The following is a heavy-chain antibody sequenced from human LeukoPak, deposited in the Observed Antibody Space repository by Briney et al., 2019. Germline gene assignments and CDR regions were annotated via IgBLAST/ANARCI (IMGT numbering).Heavy chain of an antibody. V-gene: IGHV1-2*02. Sequence: ASVKVSCKASGYTFTGYYMHWVRQAPGQGLEWMGWINPNSGGTNYAQKFQGRVTMTRDTSISTAYMELRSLRSDDTAVYYCARDGYEWLVSDFDYWGQGTLVTVSS. J-gene: IGHJ4*02. D-gene: IGHD6-19*01. CDR2: INPNSGGT. CDR1: GYTFTGYY. CDR3: ARDGYEWLVSDFDY.